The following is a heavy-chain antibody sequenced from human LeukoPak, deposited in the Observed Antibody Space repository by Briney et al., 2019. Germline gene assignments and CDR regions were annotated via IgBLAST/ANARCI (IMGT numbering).Heavy chain of an antibody. Sequence: KPSETLSLTCTVSGGSISANYWIWMRQSAGKGLEYIGRIYSSGSTNYNPSLKSRVTMSVDTSKNQFSLKLSSVTAADTAVYYCATKGYCSSGNCYSAFDSWGQGTLVTVSS. CDR1: GGSISANY. D-gene: IGHD2-15*01. V-gene: IGHV4-4*07. J-gene: IGHJ4*02. CDR2: IYSSGST. CDR3: ATKGYCSSGNCYSAFDS.